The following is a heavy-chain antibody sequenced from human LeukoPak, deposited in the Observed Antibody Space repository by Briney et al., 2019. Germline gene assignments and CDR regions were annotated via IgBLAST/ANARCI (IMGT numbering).Heavy chain of an antibody. CDR1: VFPFSRYS. D-gene: IGHD2-2*01. CDR3: ARDPYGSTPGDY. V-gene: IGHV3-48*01. CDR2: ITSSGDTI. J-gene: IGHJ4*02. Sequence: GGSLRLSCTTSVFPFSRYSMNWVRQAPGKGLEWVSYITSSGDTIYYADSVKGRFTISRDNAKNSLYLQMNSLRAEDTAVYYCARDPYGSTPGDYWGQGTLVTVSS.